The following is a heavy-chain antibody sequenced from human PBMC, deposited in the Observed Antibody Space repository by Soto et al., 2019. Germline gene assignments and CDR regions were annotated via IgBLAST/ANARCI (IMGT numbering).Heavy chain of an antibody. Sequence: GGSLRLSCAASGFTFSSYGMHWVRQAPGKGLEWVAVISYDGSNKYYADSVKGRFTISRDNSKNTLYLQMNSLRAEDTAVYYCAKELLRITMVRGVNHDAFDIWGQGPMVTVSS. CDR3: AKELLRITMVRGVNHDAFDI. CDR1: GFTFSSYG. J-gene: IGHJ3*02. D-gene: IGHD3-10*01. V-gene: IGHV3-30*18. CDR2: ISYDGSNK.